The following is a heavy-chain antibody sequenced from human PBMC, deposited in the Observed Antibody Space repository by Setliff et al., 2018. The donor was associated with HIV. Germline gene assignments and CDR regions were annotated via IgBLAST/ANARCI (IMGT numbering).Heavy chain of an antibody. V-gene: IGHV4-31*03. J-gene: IGHJ1*01. CDR2: VYYTGTS. D-gene: IGHD2-2*01. CDR3: ARGESTTWDLAEYFQH. CDR1: GVSVSSGGYY. Sequence: SETLSLTCTVSGVSVSSGGYYWSWIRQHPGKGLEWIGYVYYTGTSHFNPSLKSRITISVDTSKNHFSLKLGFVTAADTAVYYCARGESTTWDLAEYFQHWGHGTLVTVSS.